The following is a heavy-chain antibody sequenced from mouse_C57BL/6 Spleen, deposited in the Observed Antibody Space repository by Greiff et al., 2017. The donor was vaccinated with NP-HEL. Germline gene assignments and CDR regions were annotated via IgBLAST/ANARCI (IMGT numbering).Heavy chain of an antibody. J-gene: IGHJ4*01. D-gene: IGHD2-5*01. CDR1: GFNIKDDY. CDR3: TTCNSNFYYAMDY. V-gene: IGHV14-4*01. CDR2: IDPENGDT. Sequence: VQLQQSGAELVRPGASVKLSCTASGFNIKDDYMHWVKQRPEQGLEWIGWIDPENGDTEYASKFQGKATITADTSSNTAYLQLSSLTSEDTAVYYCTTCNSNFYYAMDYWGQGTSVTVSS.